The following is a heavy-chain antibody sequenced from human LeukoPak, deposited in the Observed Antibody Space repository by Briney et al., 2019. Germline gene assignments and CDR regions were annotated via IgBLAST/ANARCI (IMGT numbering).Heavy chain of an antibody. CDR3: ARDRQQLVQDY. J-gene: IGHJ4*02. Sequence: SETLSLTCTVSGYSISSGYYWGWIRQPPGKGLGWIGRIYHSGRTYYNPSLKSRVTISVDTSKNQFSLKLSSVTAADTAVYYCARDRQQLVQDYWGQGTLVTVSS. CDR1: GYSISSGYY. D-gene: IGHD6-13*01. CDR2: IYHSGRT. V-gene: IGHV4-38-2*02.